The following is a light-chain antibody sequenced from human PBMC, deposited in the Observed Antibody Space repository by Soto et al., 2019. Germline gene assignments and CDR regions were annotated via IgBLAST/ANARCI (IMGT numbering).Light chain of an antibody. Sequence: DIQVTQSPSSLSASVGDRVTITCRASQDIKNYLNWYQRKPGTAPRLLIYAASILQTGVPSSFSASGSGTEFALNISSLQPGDFGTYYCQQGFNLPWTFGQGTTVEVK. CDR2: AAS. CDR3: QQGFNLPWT. V-gene: IGKV1-39*01. J-gene: IGKJ1*01. CDR1: QDIKNY.